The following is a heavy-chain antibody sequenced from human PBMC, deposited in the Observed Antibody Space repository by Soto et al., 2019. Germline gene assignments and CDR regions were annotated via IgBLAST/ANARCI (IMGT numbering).Heavy chain of an antibody. CDR2: IWYDGSNK. D-gene: IGHD3-10*01. CDR3: ARDPIFRGVLVSINNWFDP. Sequence: QVQLVESGGGVVQPGRSLRLSCAASGFTFSSYGMHWVRQAPGKGLEWVGVIWYDGSNKYYADSLKGRFTIPRDNSNNTLYLQINSLRAEDTAVYYCARDPIFRGVLVSINNWFDPWGQGTLVTVSS. J-gene: IGHJ5*02. V-gene: IGHV3-33*01. CDR1: GFTFSSYG.